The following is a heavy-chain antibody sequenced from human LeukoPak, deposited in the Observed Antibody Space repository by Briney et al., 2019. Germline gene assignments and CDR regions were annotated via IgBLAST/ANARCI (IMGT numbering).Heavy chain of an antibody. CDR1: GGSIGSSSYY. J-gene: IGHJ3*02. CDR3: ARQGDDIVVVIASLDAFDI. D-gene: IGHD2-21*01. Sequence: KASETLSLTCTVSGGSIGSSSYYWGWIRQPPGKGLEWIGSIYYSGSTYYNPSLKSRVTISVDTSKNQFSLKLSSVTAADTAVYYCARQGDDIVVVIASLDAFDIWGQGTVVTVSS. V-gene: IGHV4-39*01. CDR2: IYYSGST.